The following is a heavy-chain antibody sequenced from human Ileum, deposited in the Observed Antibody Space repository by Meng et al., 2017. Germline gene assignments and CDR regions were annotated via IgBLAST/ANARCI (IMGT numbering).Heavy chain of an antibody. V-gene: IGHV4-39*07. CDR1: GGSISSQIYY. CDR3: TRVIHCSGRNVDDAFDI. D-gene: IGHD3-10*02. J-gene: IGHJ3*02. Sequence: SETLSLTCTVTGGSISSQIYYWGWIRQPPGKGLEYIGSLHYSGRTFYNPSLESRVTISVDTSKNQFFLKLSSVTAADTAVYYCTRVIHCSGRNVDDAFDIWGQGTMVTVSS. CDR2: LHYSGRT.